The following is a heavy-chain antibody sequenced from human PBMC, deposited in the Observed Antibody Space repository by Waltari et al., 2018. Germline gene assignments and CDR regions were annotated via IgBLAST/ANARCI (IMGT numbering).Heavy chain of an antibody. V-gene: IGHV3-23*01. D-gene: IGHD7-27*01. J-gene: IGHJ4*02. Sequence: EVQLLESGGGLVQPGGSLRLSCAASGFTFRSYAMSWVRQAPGRGLEWVSAISGSGGRPYDADSVKGRFTSSRDNSKNTLYLQMNSLRAEDTAVYYCAKGELGIIVGDFYDFDYWGQGTLVTVSS. CDR1: GFTFRSYA. CDR2: ISGSGGRP. CDR3: AKGELGIIVGDFYDFDY.